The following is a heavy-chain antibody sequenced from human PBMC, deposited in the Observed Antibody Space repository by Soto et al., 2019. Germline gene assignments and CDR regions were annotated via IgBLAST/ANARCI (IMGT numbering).Heavy chain of an antibody. D-gene: IGHD6-19*01. CDR3: ARVQYSGPEGNWFDP. V-gene: IGHV1-46*01. J-gene: IGHJ5*02. CDR1: GYTFTSYY. Sequence: QVQLVQSGAEVKKPGASVKVSCKASGYTFTSYYMHWVRQAPGQGLEWMGIINPSGGSPSYAQKFQGRVTMTRDTSTSTVYMELSSLRSEDTAVYYCARVQYSGPEGNWFDPWGQGTLVTVSS. CDR2: INPSGGSP.